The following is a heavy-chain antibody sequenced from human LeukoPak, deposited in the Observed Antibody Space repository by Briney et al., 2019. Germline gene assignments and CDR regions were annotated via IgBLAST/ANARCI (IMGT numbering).Heavy chain of an antibody. CDR3: AKASTFGELNRPFDY. J-gene: IGHJ4*02. CDR1: EFTFSKFP. Sequence: GGSLRLSCAASEFTFSKFPMGWVRQAPGRGLEWVSAISASGDVTFHADSVRGRFTISRDNSKSTLFLQMNDLRVEDTAVYYCAKASTFGELNRPFDYWGQGTLVTVSS. CDR2: ISASGDVT. V-gene: IGHV3-23*01. D-gene: IGHD3-10*01.